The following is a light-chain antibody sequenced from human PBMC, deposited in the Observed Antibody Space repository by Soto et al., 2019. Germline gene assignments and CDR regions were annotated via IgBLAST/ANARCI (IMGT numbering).Light chain of an antibody. V-gene: IGLV1-40*01. CDR3: QSFDSSLRVYV. CDR1: SSNFGAGYE. CDR2: NNL. Sequence: QSVLTQPPSVSGAPGQRVTISCTGSSSNFGAGYEVHWYKQLPGAAPTLVIFNNLNRPSGVPERFSGSKSGTSASLVISGLQAEDDADYYCQSFDSSLRVYVFGSGTKVTVL. J-gene: IGLJ1*01.